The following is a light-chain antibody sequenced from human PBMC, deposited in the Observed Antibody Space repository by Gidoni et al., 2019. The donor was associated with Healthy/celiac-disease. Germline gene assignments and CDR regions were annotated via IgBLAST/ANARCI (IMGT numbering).Light chain of an antibody. CDR1: SSDVGGYNY. Sequence: QSALTQPRSVSGPPCQSVTISCTGTSSDVGGYNYVSWYQQHPGKAPKLMIYDVSKRPSGVPDRFSGSKSGNTASLTISGLQAEDEADYYCCSYAGSYTWVFGGGTKLTVL. J-gene: IGLJ3*02. V-gene: IGLV2-11*01. CDR2: DVS. CDR3: CSYAGSYTWV.